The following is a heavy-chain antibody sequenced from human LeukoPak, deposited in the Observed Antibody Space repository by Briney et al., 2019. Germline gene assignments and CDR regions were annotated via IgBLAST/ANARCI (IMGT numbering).Heavy chain of an antibody. D-gene: IGHD3-22*01. J-gene: IGHJ4*02. CDR2: IIPIFGTA. CDR1: GGTFSSYA. Sequence: SVNVSCKASGGTFSSYAISWVRQAPGQGLEWMGGIIPIFGTANYAQKFQGRVTITADESTSTAYMELSSLRSEDTAVYYCARMYYYDSSGYYGVEDPFDYWGQGTLVTVSS. CDR3: ARMYYYDSSGYYGVEDPFDY. V-gene: IGHV1-69*13.